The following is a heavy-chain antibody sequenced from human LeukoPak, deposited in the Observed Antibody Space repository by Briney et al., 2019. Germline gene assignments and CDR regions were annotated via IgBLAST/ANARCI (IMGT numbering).Heavy chain of an antibody. CDR3: ARGTSGYDPASRNYYYYYYMDV. J-gene: IGHJ6*03. D-gene: IGHD5-12*01. V-gene: IGHV1-18*01. CDR1: GYTFTSYG. CDR2: ISAYNGNT. Sequence: GASVKVSCKASGYTFTSYGISWVRQAPGQGLEWMGWISAYNGNTNYAQNLQGRVTMTTDTSTSTAYMELRSLRSDDTAVYYCARGTSGYDPASRNYYYYYYMDVWGKGTTVTVSS.